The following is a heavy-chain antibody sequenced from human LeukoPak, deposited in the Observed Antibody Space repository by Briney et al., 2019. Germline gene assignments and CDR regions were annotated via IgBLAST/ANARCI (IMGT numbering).Heavy chain of an antibody. CDR1: GDTFTSYF. D-gene: IGHD1-26*01. Sequence: ASVKVSCKASGDTFTSYFMHWVRQAPGQGLEWMGIINLSSGTATYTQKFQGRVTMTRDTSTGTVYMELSSLSSEDTAVYYCARKSAVGARLRFFDLWGRGTLVTVSS. CDR2: INLSSGTA. J-gene: IGHJ2*01. CDR3: ARKSAVGARLRFFDL. V-gene: IGHV1-46*01.